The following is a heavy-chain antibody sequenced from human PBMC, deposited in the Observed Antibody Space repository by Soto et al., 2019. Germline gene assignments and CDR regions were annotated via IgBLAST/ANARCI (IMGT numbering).Heavy chain of an antibody. CDR2: INPSGGST. J-gene: IGHJ6*02. CDR3: ARDGTFDWLLSPDYGMDV. CDR1: GYTFTSYY. Sequence: QVQLVQSGAEVKKPGASVKVSCKASGYTFTSYYMHWVRQAPGQGLEWMGIINPSGGSTSYAQKFRGRVTMARDTSTRTVYMELSSLRSEDTAVYYCARDGTFDWLLSPDYGMDVWGQGTTVTVSS. V-gene: IGHV1-46*01. D-gene: IGHD3-9*01.